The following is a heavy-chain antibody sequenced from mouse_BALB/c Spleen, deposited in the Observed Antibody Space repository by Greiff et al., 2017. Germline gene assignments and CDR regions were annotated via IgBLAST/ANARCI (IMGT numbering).Heavy chain of an antibody. J-gene: IGHJ3*01. CDR3: ARAGTEAWFAY. CDR1: GYTFTDYY. V-gene: IGHV1-77*01. D-gene: IGHD4-1*01. Sequence: VQLQQSGAELARPGASVKLSCKASGYTFTDYYINWVKQRTGQGLEWIGEIYPGSGNTYYNEKFKGKATLTADKSSSTAYMQLSSLTSEDSAVYFCARAGTEAWFAYWGQGTLVTVSA. CDR2: IYPGSGNT.